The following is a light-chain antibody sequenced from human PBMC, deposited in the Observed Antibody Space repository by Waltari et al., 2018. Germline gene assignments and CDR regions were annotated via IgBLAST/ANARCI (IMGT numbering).Light chain of an antibody. CDR3: CSYADTYTVL. CDR1: SSDVGGYNY. Sequence: QSALTQPRSVSGSPGQSVTISCTGTSSDVGGYNYVSWYQQHPGKAPKLMIYDVTKRPAGVPDRFSGSKSGSAASLTISGLQAEDEADYYCCSYADTYTVLFGGGTKLTVL. V-gene: IGLV2-11*01. J-gene: IGLJ2*01. CDR2: DVT.